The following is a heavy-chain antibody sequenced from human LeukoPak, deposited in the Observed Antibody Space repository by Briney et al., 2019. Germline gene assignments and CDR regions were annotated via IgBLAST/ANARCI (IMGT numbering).Heavy chain of an antibody. D-gene: IGHD3-22*01. CDR1: GFTFSSYG. CDR3: AKDGRAYYYDSSGHYSDYFDY. CDR2: IRYDGSNK. Sequence: PGGSLRLSCAASGFTFSSYGMHWVRQAPGKGLEWVAFIRYDGSNKYYADSVKGRFTISRDNSKNTLYLQMNSLRAEDTAVYYCAKDGRAYYYDSSGHYSDYFDYWGQGTLVTVSS. V-gene: IGHV3-30*02. J-gene: IGHJ4*02.